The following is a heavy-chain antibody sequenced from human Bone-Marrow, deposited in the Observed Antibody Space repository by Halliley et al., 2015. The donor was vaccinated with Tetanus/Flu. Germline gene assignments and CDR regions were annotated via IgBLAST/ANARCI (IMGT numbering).Heavy chain of an antibody. CDR3: ATERNSGHAY. D-gene: IGHD5-12*01. CDR1: GFSFRDYY. V-gene: IGHV3-11*06. J-gene: IGHJ4*02. Sequence: AASGFSFRDYYMAWLRQAPGKGLQWLSYISGDSSYTDYADSVKGRFTISRDNAKSSVYLQMSSLREQDTAIYYCATERNSGHAYWGQGTLVTVSS. CDR2: ISGDSSYT.